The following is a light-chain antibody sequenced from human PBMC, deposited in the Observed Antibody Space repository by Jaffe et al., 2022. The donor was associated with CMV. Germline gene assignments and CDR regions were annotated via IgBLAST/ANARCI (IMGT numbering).Light chain of an antibody. CDR3: QQRGNWPLT. J-gene: IGKJ4*01. CDR1: QSLSNY. Sequence: ENVLTQSPATLSLSPGERATLSCRASQSLSNYLLWYQQKPGQAPRLLIYDTSNRATGIPARFRGSGSGTDFTLTISSLEPEDFAVYYCQQRGNWPLTFGGGTKVEIK. CDR2: DTS. V-gene: IGKV3-11*01.